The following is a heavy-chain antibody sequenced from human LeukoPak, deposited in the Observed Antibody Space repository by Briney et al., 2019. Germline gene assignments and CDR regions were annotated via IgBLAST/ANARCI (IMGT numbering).Heavy chain of an antibody. Sequence: SETLSLTCTVSGGTLSRNYWSWIRQPPGKGLERIAYIDYSESTNYNPSLKSRLTISVDASKNQFSLKLGSVTAADTAVYYCARDRRRELLHAFDIWGQGTMVTVSS. V-gene: IGHV4-59*13. CDR3: ARDRRRELLHAFDI. CDR1: GGTLSRNY. J-gene: IGHJ3*02. D-gene: IGHD1-26*01. CDR2: IDYSEST.